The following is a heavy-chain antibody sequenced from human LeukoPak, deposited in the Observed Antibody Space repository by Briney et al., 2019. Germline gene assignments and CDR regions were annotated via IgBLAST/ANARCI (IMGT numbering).Heavy chain of an antibody. CDR1: GGTFSSYT. Sequence: SVKVSCKASGGTFSSYTISWVRQAPGQGLEWMGRIIPILGIANCAQKFQGRVTITADKSTSTAYMELSSLRSEDTAVYYCAGWYCSSTSCYNPPMDVWGKGTTVTVSS. V-gene: IGHV1-69*02. CDR3: AGWYCSSTSCYNPPMDV. CDR2: IIPILGIA. D-gene: IGHD2-2*02. J-gene: IGHJ6*03.